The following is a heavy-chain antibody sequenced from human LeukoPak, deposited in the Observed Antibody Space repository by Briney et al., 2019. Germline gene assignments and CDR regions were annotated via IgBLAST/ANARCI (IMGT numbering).Heavy chain of an antibody. CDR3: ARDDGEYSSSSFDY. CDR1: GGSISSSSYY. CDR2: IYYSGST. J-gene: IGHJ4*02. D-gene: IGHD6-6*01. Sequence: PSETLSLTCTVSGGSISSSSYYWGWIRQPPGKGLEWIGSIYYSGSTYYNPSLKSRVTISVDTSKNQFSLKLSSVTAADTAVYYCARDDGEYSSSSFDYWGQGTLVTVSS. V-gene: IGHV4-39*07.